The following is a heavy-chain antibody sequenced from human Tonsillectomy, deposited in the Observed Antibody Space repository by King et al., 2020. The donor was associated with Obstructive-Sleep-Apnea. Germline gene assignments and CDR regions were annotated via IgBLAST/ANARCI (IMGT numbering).Heavy chain of an antibody. D-gene: IGHD3-9*01. CDR1: GGSISSSSYY. Sequence: LQLQESGPGLVKPSETLSLTCTVSGGSISSSSYYWGWIRQPPGKGLEWIGSIYYSGSTYYNPSLKTRVTISLDTTKNQFSLKLSSVTAADTAVYYCASGDYDILTGSLYYYGMDVWGQGTTVTVSS. V-gene: IGHV4-39*07. CDR3: ASGDYDILTGSLYYYGMDV. J-gene: IGHJ6*02. CDR2: IYYSGST.